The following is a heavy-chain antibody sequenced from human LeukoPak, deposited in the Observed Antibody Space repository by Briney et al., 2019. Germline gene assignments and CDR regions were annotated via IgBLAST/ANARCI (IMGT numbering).Heavy chain of an antibody. CDR1: GGSISTYW. V-gene: IGHV4-59*01. CDR2: IYYSGST. Sequence: SETLSLTCSVSGGSISTYWWSWIRQSPGKGLEWIGNIYYSGSTNYNPSLKSRVTISVDTSKNQFSLKLSSVTAADTAVYYCARGSRDGYNYFDYWGQGTLVTVSS. J-gene: IGHJ4*02. D-gene: IGHD5-24*01. CDR3: ARGSRDGYNYFDY.